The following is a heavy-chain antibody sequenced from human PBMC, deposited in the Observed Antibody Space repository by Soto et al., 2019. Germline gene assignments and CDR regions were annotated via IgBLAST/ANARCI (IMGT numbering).Heavy chain of an antibody. J-gene: IGHJ4*02. CDR1: GYTFTSYY. V-gene: IGHV1-46*01. Sequence: ASVKVSCKASGYTFTSYYMHWVRQAPGQGLEWMGIINPSGSTSYAQKFQGRITITRDTSASTAYMELSSLRSEDTAVYYCARSETTYCDLDYWGQGTLVTVS. CDR2: INPSGST. CDR3: ARSETTYCDLDY. D-gene: IGHD2-21*01.